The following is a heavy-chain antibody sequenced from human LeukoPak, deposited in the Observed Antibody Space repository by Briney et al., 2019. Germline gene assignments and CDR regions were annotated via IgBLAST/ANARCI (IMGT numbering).Heavy chain of an antibody. J-gene: IGHJ4*02. Sequence: PSQTLSLTCTVSGGSISSGDYYWSWIRQPPGKGLEWIGYVYHSGSTYYIPSLKSRVTISVDGSKNQFSLKLSSVTAADTAVYYCARAYITTRAPYYFDYWGQGTLVTVSS. CDR3: ARAYITTRAPYYFDY. CDR1: GGSISSGDYY. CDR2: VYHSGST. D-gene: IGHD1-1*01. V-gene: IGHV4-30-2*01.